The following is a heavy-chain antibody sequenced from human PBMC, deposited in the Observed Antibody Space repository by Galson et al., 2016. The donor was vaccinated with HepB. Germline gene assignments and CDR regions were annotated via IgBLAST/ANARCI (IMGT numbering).Heavy chain of an antibody. V-gene: IGHV3-23*01. CDR1: GFSFGTSG. Sequence: SLRLSCAASGFSFGTSGMSWVRQSPGRGLEWVSGITRDGETTHYADSVRGRFTISRDNSKNMLYLFMNSLRAGDTAVYYCGKHGGFDYWGQGALVTVS. CDR3: GKHGGFDY. CDR2: ITRDGETT. D-gene: IGHD3-16*01. J-gene: IGHJ4*02.